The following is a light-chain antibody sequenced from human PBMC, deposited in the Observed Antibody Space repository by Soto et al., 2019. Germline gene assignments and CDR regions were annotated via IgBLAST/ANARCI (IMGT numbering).Light chain of an antibody. CDR3: QQSYNWWT. CDR1: QTVGSS. CDR2: GAS. V-gene: IGKV3-15*01. Sequence: EIVMTQSPATLSVSPGERATLSCRASQTVGSSLAWYQQKPGQAPRLLLFGASTRATGVPARLSGSGSGTEFTLTISSLQSEDFAVYYCQQSYNWWTFGQGTKVDIK. J-gene: IGKJ1*01.